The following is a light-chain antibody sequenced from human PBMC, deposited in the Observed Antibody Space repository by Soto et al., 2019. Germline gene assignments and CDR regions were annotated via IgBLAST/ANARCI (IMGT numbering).Light chain of an antibody. J-gene: IGKJ5*01. CDR3: QQADSFPIT. CDR2: AAF. Sequence: DIQMTQSPSSVSASVGDRVTISCRASEDINSRLAWYQQKPGNAPKLLIYAAFILQSGVPSRFSGYGSGTDFTLSISSLQPEDFATYYCQQADSFPITFGQATRLEIK. CDR1: EDINSR. V-gene: IGKV1-12*01.